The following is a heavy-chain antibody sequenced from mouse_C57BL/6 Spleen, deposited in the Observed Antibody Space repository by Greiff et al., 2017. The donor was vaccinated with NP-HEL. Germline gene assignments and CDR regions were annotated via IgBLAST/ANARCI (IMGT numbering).Heavy chain of an antibody. CDR1: GFTFSSYG. Sequence: DVMLVESGGDLVKPGGSLKLSCAASGFTFSSYGMSWVRQTPDKRLEWVTTISSGGSYTYYPDSVKGRFTLSRDNAKNTLYLQMSSLKSEDTAMYYCARQGGNSYYFDYWGQGTTLTVSS. CDR2: ISSGGSYT. D-gene: IGHD2-1*01. J-gene: IGHJ2*01. V-gene: IGHV5-6*02. CDR3: ARQGGNSYYFDY.